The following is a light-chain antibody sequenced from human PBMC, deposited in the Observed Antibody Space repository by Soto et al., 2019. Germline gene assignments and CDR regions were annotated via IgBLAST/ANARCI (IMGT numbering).Light chain of an antibody. J-gene: IGKJ1*01. Sequence: PGESATLSCRASQSVSSNCLAWYQQKPGQAPKLLIYGASIRATGVPDRCSGSGSGTDFSLTINRLEPEDFAVYFCQHYVNAPLTFGQGTKVEVK. CDR1: QSVSSNC. CDR2: GAS. CDR3: QHYVNAPLT. V-gene: IGKV3-20*01.